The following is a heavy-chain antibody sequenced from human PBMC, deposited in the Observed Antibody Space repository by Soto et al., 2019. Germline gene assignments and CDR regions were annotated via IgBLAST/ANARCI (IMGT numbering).Heavy chain of an antibody. CDR3: VRDMQLWRLDS. CDR1: GYTFTSYA. D-gene: IGHD2-21*01. CDR2: INAGNGNT. V-gene: IGHV1-3*01. J-gene: IGHJ4*02. Sequence: ASVKVSCKASGYTFTSYAMYWVRQAPGQRLEWMGWINAGNGNTKYSQKFQGRVTITRDTSASTACMELNSLRAEDTAVYYCVRDMQLWRLDSWGQGTLVTVSS.